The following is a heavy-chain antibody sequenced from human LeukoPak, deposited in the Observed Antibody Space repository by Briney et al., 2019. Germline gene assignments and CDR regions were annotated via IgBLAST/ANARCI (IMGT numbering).Heavy chain of an antibody. CDR2: IKPDGSQT. V-gene: IGHV3-7*01. Sequence: GGSLRLSRAASGFAFSNSWINWVRQALGKGLEWVANIKPDGSQTYYLDSVKGRFTVSRDNAKHSAYLQMNSLRAEDTAVYYCFGSGSYSNWDQGTLVTVSS. J-gene: IGHJ4*02. CDR3: FGSGSYSN. D-gene: IGHD3-10*01. CDR1: GFAFSNSW.